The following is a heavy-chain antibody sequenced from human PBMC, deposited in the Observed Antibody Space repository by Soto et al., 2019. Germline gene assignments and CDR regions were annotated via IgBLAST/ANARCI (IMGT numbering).Heavy chain of an antibody. Sequence: EVQLLESRGGLVQPGGSLRLSCAASGFTFSNYAMTWVRQAPGKGLEWVSAISGTGGRTYYADSVKGRFTFSRDNSKNTLYLQMNSLRAEDTAVYYCAKVANYDYIWGSHFDYWGQGTLVTVSS. J-gene: IGHJ4*02. CDR1: GFTFSNYA. CDR2: ISGTGGRT. V-gene: IGHV3-23*01. D-gene: IGHD3-16*01. CDR3: AKVANYDYIWGSHFDY.